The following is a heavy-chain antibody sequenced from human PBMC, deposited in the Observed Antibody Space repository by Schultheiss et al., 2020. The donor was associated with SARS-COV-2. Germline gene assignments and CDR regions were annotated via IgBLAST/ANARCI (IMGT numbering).Heavy chain of an antibody. CDR1: GGSFSGYY. Sequence: SQTLSLTCAVYGGSFSGYYWSWIRQPPGKGLEWIGEINHSGSTNYNPSLKSRVTISVDTSKNQFSLKLSSVTAADTAVYYCAKQVGAQGSWGQGTLVTV. J-gene: IGHJ4*02. CDR3: AKQVGAQGS. D-gene: IGHD1-26*01. V-gene: IGHV4-34*01. CDR2: INHSGST.